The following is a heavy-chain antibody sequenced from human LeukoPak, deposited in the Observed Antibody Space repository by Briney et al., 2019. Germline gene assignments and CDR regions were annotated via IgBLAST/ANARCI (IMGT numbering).Heavy chain of an antibody. D-gene: IGHD2-8*01. CDR3: AKDRCSNGIGCYYYYMEV. J-gene: IGHJ6*03. CDR2: IQYDRTNE. Sequence: GGSLRLSCVASGFTFSSYSMNWVRQAPGEGLEWVAYIQYDRTNEQYAHSVKGRFRISRDNSNNILYLQMNSLRTEDTAVYYCAKDRCSNGIGCYYYYMEVWGKGTTVTISS. V-gene: IGHV3-30*02. CDR1: GFTFSSYS.